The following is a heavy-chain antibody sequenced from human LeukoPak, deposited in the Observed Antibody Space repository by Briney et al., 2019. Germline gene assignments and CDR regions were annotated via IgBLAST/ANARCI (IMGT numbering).Heavy chain of an antibody. CDR3: AKDLPTYYYDSSGYPDAFDI. D-gene: IGHD3-22*01. CDR1: GFTFSSYV. Sequence: GGSLRLSCAASGFTFSSYVMSWVRQAPGKGPEWVSAISGSGGSTYYADPLKGRFTISRDNSKNTLYLQMNSLRAEDTAVYYCAKDLPTYYYDSSGYPDAFDIWGQGTMVTVSS. V-gene: IGHV3-23*01. J-gene: IGHJ3*02. CDR2: ISGSGGST.